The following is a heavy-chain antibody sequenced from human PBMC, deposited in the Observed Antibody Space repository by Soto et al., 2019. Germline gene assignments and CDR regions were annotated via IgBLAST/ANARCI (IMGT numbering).Heavy chain of an antibody. Sequence: ASVKVSCKASGYSFTDYHIHWVRQAPGQGLEWLGRINPKGGGTSTAQKFQGWVTKTTDTSISTASMELTRLTSDDTAIYYCARGDSTDCSNGVCSFFYNHDKGVWSQGTTVTGSS. D-gene: IGHD2-8*01. J-gene: IGHJ6*02. CDR3: ARGDSTDCSNGVCSFFYNHDKGV. CDR2: INPKGGGT. V-gene: IGHV1-2*04. CDR1: GYSFTDYH.